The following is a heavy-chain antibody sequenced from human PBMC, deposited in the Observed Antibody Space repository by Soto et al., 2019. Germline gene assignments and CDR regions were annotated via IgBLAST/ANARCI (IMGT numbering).Heavy chain of an antibody. CDR1: GGSFSGYF. J-gene: IGHJ5*02. Sequence: ETLSLTCAVYGGSFSGYFWSWIRQPPGKGLEWIGEINHSGSTNYNPSLKSRVTISVDTSKNQFSLKLSSVTAADTAVYYCASQGDYYASGSSRWFDPWGQGTLVTSPQ. CDR3: ASQGDYYASGSSRWFDP. CDR2: INHSGST. V-gene: IGHV4-34*01. D-gene: IGHD3-10*01.